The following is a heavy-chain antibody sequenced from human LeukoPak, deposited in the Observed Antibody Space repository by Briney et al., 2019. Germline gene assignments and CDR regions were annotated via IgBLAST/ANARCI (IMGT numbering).Heavy chain of an antibody. Sequence: GGSLRLSCAASGFAFSNAWMSWVRQAPGKGLEWVGRIKSKTDGGATDYAAPVKGRFTISRDDSKNTLYLQMTSLKTEDTAVYYCTTAEYSSSSGVSYWGQGTLVTVSS. CDR2: IKSKTDGGAT. V-gene: IGHV3-15*01. CDR1: GFAFSNAW. J-gene: IGHJ4*02. D-gene: IGHD6-6*01. CDR3: TTAEYSSSSGVSY.